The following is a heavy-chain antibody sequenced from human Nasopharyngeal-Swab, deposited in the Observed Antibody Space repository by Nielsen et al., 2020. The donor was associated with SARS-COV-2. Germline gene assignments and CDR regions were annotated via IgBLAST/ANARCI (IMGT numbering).Heavy chain of an antibody. CDR2: ISPYNGNT. D-gene: IGHD6-19*01. J-gene: IGHJ6*02. Sequence: ASVKVSCKASGYALTTYGINWVRQAPGQGLEWMGWISPYNGNTHYPQKVQGRVTMTTDTATNTAYMELRNLRSDDSAIYYCAKDIIEVAATRGYYYYGMDVWGQGTTVTVSS. CDR3: AKDIIEVAATRGYYYYGMDV. V-gene: IGHV1-18*01. CDR1: GYALTTYG.